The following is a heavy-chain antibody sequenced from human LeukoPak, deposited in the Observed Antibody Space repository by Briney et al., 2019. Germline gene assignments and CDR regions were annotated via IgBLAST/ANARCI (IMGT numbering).Heavy chain of an antibody. CDR2: IIPILGIA. D-gene: IGHD6-6*01. CDR1: GGTFSSYA. Sequence: SVKVSCKASGGTFSSYAISWVRQAPGQGLEWMGRIIPILGIANYAQKFQGRVTITADKSTSTAYMELSSLRSDDTAVYYCARGALSSSSPFFDYWGQGTLVTVSS. CDR3: ARGALSSSSPFFDY. J-gene: IGHJ4*02. V-gene: IGHV1-69*04.